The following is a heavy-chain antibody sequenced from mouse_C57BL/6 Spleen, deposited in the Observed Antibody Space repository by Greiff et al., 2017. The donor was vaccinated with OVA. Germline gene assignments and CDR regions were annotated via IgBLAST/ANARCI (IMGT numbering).Heavy chain of an antibody. CDR2: IDPSDSET. J-gene: IGHJ4*01. V-gene: IGHV1-52*01. CDR3: ARRGYYDFSYYAMDY. Sequence: VQLQQPGAELVRPGSSVKLSCKASGYTFTSYWMHWVKQRPIQGLEWIGNIDPSDSETHYNQKFKDKATLTVDKSSSTAYMQLSSLTSEDSAVYYCARRGYYDFSYYAMDYWGQGTSVTVSS. D-gene: IGHD2-4*01. CDR1: GYTFTSYW.